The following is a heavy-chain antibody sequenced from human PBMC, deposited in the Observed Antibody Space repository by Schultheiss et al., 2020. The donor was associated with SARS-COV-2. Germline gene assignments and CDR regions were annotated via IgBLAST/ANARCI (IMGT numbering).Heavy chain of an antibody. CDR3: ARTTVTSYYYYYGMDV. V-gene: IGHV1-2*02. D-gene: IGHD4-17*01. CDR2: INPNSGGT. CDR1: GYTFTGYY. Sequence: GESLKISCKASGYTFTGYYMHWVRQAPGQGLEWMGWINPNSGGTNYAQKFQGRVTMTRDTSISTAYMELSRLRSDDTAVYYCARTTVTSYYYYYGMDVWGQGTTVTVSS. J-gene: IGHJ6*02.